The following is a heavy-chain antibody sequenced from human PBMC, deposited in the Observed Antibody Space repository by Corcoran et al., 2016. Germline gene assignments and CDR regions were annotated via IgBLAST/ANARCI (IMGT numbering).Heavy chain of an antibody. D-gene: IGHD6-19*01. Sequence: QVQLVESGGGVVQPGRSLRLSCAASGFTFSSYGMHWVRQAPGKGLEWVAVIWYDGSNKYYADSVKGRFTISRDNSKNTLYLQMNSLRAEDTAVYYWARAPWTAIPAVSRGPGYSSGWGFDYWGQGTLVTVSS. CDR2: IWYDGSNK. CDR1: GFTFSSYG. CDR3: ARAPWTAIPAVSRGPGYSSGWGFDY. V-gene: IGHV3-33*01. J-gene: IGHJ4*02.